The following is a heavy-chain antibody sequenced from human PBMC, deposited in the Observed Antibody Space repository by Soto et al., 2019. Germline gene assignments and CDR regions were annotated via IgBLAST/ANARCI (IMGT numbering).Heavy chain of an antibody. CDR2: ISYDGSNK. CDR3: ARGPSSLTRFAY. CDR1: GFTFSSYA. J-gene: IGHJ4*02. Sequence: PGGSLRLSCAASGFTFSSYAMHWVRQAPGKGLEWVAVISYDGSNKYYADSVKGRFTISRDNSKNTLYLQMNSLRGEDTAVYYWARGPSSLTRFAYCGQGTLVTVS. V-gene: IGHV3-30-3*01. D-gene: IGHD2-2*01.